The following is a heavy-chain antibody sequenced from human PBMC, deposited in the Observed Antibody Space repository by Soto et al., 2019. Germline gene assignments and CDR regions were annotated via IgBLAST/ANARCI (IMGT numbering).Heavy chain of an antibody. CDR3: AKDSGYDYYYYHMDV. J-gene: IGHJ6*02. Sequence: EVQLLESGGGLAQPGGSLRLSCVGSGFTFTNYAMSWVRQAPGKGLEWVSAFSGSGGITYYADSVKGRFTIPRDNSKNTLYLQMDSLRAEDTAVYYCAKDSGYDYYYYHMDVWGRGTTVSVSS. CDR2: FSGSGGIT. CDR1: GFTFTNYA. V-gene: IGHV3-23*01. D-gene: IGHD5-12*01.